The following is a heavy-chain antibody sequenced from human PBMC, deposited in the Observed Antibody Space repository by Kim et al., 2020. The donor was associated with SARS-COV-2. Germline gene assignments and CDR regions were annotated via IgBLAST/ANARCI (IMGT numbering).Heavy chain of an antibody. J-gene: IGHJ4*02. CDR3: ARSLYVWGSYRVYYFDY. V-gene: IGHV4-39*01. Sequence: SETLSLTCTVSGGSISSSSYYWGWIRQPPGKGLEWIGSIYYSGSTYYNPSLKSRVTISVDTSKNQFSLKLSSVTAADTAVYYCARSLYVWGSYRVYYFDYWGQGTLVTVSS. D-gene: IGHD3-16*02. CDR2: IYYSGST. CDR1: GGSISSSSYY.